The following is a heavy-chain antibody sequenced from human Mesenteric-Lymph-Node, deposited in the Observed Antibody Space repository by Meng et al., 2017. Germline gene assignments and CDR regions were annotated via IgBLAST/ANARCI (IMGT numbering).Heavy chain of an antibody. CDR2: IYYSGST. D-gene: IGHD3-22*01. J-gene: IGHJ3*01. V-gene: IGHV4-59*12. CDR1: GCSISSYY. Sequence: SETLSLTCTVSGCSISSYYWSWIRQPPGKGLEWIGNIYYSGSTYYNPSFKSRVTISVDTSKNQFSLELSSVTAADTAVYYCARDNSSGYYYDAFTVWGQGTVVTVSS. CDR3: ARDNSSGYYYDAFTV.